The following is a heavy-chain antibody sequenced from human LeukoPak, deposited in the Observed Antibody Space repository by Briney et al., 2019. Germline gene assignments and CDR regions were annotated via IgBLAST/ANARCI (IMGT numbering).Heavy chain of an antibody. Sequence: GGSLRLSCAASGFVFSTYYMNWVRQAPGKGLEWVSSISGSSDYIFYEDSVKGRFTISRDNAQNPLYLQMSSLRAEDTGVYYCARFPENWGQGTLVTVSS. J-gene: IGHJ4*02. CDR3: ARFPEN. CDR2: ISGSSDYI. V-gene: IGHV3-21*01. CDR1: GFVFSTYY.